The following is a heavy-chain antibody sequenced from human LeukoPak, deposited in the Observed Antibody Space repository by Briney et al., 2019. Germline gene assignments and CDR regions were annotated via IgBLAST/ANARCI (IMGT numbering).Heavy chain of an antibody. D-gene: IGHD6-6*01. Sequence: SETLSLTCTVSGGSISSISYYWGWIRQPPGKGLEWIVSMYYSGSTLYNSSHKSRVTISVDTSKNQFSLKLTSVTAADTAVYYCARGTRAARHFEYWGQGTLVTVSS. CDR1: GGSISSISYY. J-gene: IGHJ4*02. CDR3: ARGTRAARHFEY. CDR2: MYYSGST. V-gene: IGHV4-39*07.